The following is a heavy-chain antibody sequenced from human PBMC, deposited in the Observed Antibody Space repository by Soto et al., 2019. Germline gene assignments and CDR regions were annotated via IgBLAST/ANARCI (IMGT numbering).Heavy chain of an antibody. CDR2: IYYSGST. CDR3: ARGMVPGVTNYYYYMDV. J-gene: IGHJ6*03. D-gene: IGHD3-10*01. V-gene: IGHV4-59*01. CDR1: GGSISSYY. Sequence: SETLSLTCTVSGGSISSYYWSWIRQPPGKGLEWIGYIYYSGSTNYNPSLKSRVTISVDTSKNQFSLRLSSVTAADTAVYYCARGMVPGVTNYYYYMDVWGKGTTVTVSS.